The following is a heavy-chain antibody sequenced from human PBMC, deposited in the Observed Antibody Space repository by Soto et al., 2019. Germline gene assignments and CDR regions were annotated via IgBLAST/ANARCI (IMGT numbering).Heavy chain of an antibody. CDR1: GFTFSNYA. D-gene: IGHD2-15*01. CDR3: ARDMGYCSGGSCYYYGMDV. J-gene: IGHJ6*02. CDR2: ISYDGNNK. V-gene: IGHV3-33*05. Sequence: PGGSLRLSCAASGFTFSNYAMHWVRQPPGKGLQWLAVISYDGNNKYYADSVEGRFTISRDNSKNTVYLQMNSLRAEDTAVYYCARDMGYCSGGSCYYYGMDVWGQGTTVTVSS.